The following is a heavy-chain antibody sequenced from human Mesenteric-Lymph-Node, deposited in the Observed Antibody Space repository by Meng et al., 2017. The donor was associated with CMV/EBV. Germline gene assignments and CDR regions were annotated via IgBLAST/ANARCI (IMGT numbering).Heavy chain of an antibody. CDR2: IYSGGSST. Sequence: GGSLRLSCAASGFTFSSYAMSWVRQAPGKGLEWVSVIYSGGSSTYYADSVKGRFTISRDNSKNTLYLQMNSLRAEDTAVYYCARYTGSSVYYYYGMDVWGQGTTVTVSS. J-gene: IGHJ6*02. V-gene: IGHV3-23*03. D-gene: IGHD6-6*01. CDR1: GFTFSSYA. CDR3: ARYTGSSVYYYYGMDV.